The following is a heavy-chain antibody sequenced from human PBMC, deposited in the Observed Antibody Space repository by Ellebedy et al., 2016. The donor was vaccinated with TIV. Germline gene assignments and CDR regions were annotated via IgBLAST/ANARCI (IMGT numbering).Heavy chain of an antibody. J-gene: IGHJ3*02. Sequence: AASVKVSCKASGFTFSTYYIHWVRQALGQGLEWMGIINPSGGTTTYAQKFQGRLTMTRDTSTSTVYMELSSLRFDDTAVYYCASAGGYLDAFDIWGQGTTVTVSS. CDR3: ASAGGYLDAFDI. D-gene: IGHD5-12*01. CDR1: GFTFSTYY. V-gene: IGHV1-46*01. CDR2: INPSGGTT.